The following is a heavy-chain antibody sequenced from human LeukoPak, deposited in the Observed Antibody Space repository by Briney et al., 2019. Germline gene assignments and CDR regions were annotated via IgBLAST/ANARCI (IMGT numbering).Heavy chain of an antibody. J-gene: IGHJ4*02. CDR1: GFTFSSYA. CDR2: IRYDGRNK. Sequence: PGGSLRLSCAASGFTFSSYAMHWVRQAPGKGLEWVAFIRYDGRNKYYADSVKGRFTISRDNSKNTLYLQMNSLRAEDTALYYCAKSGLNRFDYWGQGTLVTVSS. V-gene: IGHV3-30*02. CDR3: AKSGLNRFDY. D-gene: IGHD2-15*01.